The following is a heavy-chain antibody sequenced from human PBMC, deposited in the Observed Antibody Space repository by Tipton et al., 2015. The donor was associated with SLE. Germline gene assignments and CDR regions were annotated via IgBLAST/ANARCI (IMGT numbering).Heavy chain of an antibody. J-gene: IGHJ5*02. V-gene: IGHV4-31*03. CDR3: ARSAHDSLEP. D-gene: IGHD5-12*01. CDR2: IYYSGST. CDR1: GGSISSGGYS. Sequence: TLSLTCTVSGGSISSGGYSWSWIRQHPGKGLEWIGFIYYSGSTYYNPSLKSRVTMSVDTSKKQLSMKMTSVTVADTAVYFCARSAHDSLEPWGQGTLVTVSS.